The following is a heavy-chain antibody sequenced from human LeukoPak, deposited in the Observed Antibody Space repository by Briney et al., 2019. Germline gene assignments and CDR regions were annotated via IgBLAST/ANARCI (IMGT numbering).Heavy chain of an antibody. CDR2: INTDGSFT. D-gene: IGHD1-26*01. CDR1: GFTFSSYW. CDR3: AREARVGGALQY. J-gene: IGHJ4*02. V-gene: IGHV3-74*01. Sequence: PGGSLRLSCAASGFTFSSYWMHWVRQAPGKGLVWVSRINTDGSFTTYADFVQGRFTISRDTAKNTLFLQMNSLRAEDTAVYYCAREARVGGALQYWGQGTLVTVSS.